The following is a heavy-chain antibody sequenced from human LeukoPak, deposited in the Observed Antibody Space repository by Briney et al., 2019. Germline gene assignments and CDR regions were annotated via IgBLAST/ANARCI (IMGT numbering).Heavy chain of an antibody. CDR1: GFTFSSYA. Sequence: GGSLRLSCAASGFTFSSYAMHWVRQAPGKGLEWVAVISYDGSNKYYADSVKGRFTISRDNSENTLYLQMNSLRAEDTAVYYCARDGPGDYDSSGYYDYWGQGTLVAVSS. D-gene: IGHD3-22*01. CDR3: ARDGPGDYDSSGYYDY. J-gene: IGHJ4*02. V-gene: IGHV3-30-3*01. CDR2: ISYDGSNK.